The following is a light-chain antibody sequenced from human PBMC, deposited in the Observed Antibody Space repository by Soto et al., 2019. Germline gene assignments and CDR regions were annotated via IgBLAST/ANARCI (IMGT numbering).Light chain of an antibody. Sequence: EIVMTQSPATLSVSPGERATLSCRASQSVSSNLAWYQQKPCQAPRLLIYGASTRATGIPARFSGSRSGTEFTLTISSLQSEDIAVYYCQQYNNWPPWTFGQGTKLEIK. CDR2: GAS. CDR1: QSVSSN. CDR3: QQYNNWPPWT. V-gene: IGKV3-15*01. J-gene: IGKJ2*02.